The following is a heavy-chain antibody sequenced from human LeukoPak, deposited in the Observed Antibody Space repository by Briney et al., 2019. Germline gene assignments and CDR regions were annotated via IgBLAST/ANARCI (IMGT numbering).Heavy chain of an antibody. J-gene: IGHJ4*02. D-gene: IGHD3-3*01. Sequence: PGGSLRLSCAASGFTFSSYSMNWVRQAPGKGLEWVSYISSSSSTIYYADSVKGRFTISRDNAKNSLYLQMNSLRAEDTAVYYCARDYEGPDGYWGQGTLVTVSS. CDR2: ISSSSSTI. CDR1: GFTFSSYS. V-gene: IGHV3-48*01. CDR3: ARDYEGPDGY.